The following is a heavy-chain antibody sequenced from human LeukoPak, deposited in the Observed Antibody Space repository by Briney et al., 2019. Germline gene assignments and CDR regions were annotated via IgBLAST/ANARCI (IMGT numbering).Heavy chain of an antibody. V-gene: IGHV1-18*04. CDR3: AREGYCSGGTCYSGSIDY. CDR1: GYTFISYG. Sequence: GASVKVSCKASGYTFISYGISWVRQAPGQGLEWMGWVSGYDVNTNYAQKLQGRVTMTTDTITSTAYMELRSLRSDDTAVYYCAREGYCSGGTCYSGSIDYWGQGTLVTVSS. D-gene: IGHD2-15*01. J-gene: IGHJ4*02. CDR2: VSGYDVNT.